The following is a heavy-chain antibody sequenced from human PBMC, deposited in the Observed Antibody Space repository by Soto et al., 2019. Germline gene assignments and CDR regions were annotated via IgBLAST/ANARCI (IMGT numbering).Heavy chain of an antibody. CDR1: GFSLSTSGVG. CDR3: AHSEVYRDYYYYYYMDV. CDR2: IYWDDDK. J-gene: IGHJ6*03. Sequence: SGPTLVNPTQTLTLTCTFSGFSLSTSGVGVGWIRQPPGKALEWLALIYWDDDKRYSPSLKSRLTITKDTSKNQVVLTMTNMDPVDTATYYCAHSEVYRDYYYYYYMDVWGKGTTVTVSS. V-gene: IGHV2-5*02. D-gene: IGHD1-26*01.